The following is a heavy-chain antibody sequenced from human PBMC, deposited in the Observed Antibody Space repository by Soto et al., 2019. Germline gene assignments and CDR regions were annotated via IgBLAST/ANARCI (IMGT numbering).Heavy chain of an antibody. CDR2: ISYDGSTK. CDR3: AKGPSQTYDDVLTRHLDY. J-gene: IGHJ4*02. V-gene: IGHV3-30*18. CDR1: GFTFSSIA. Sequence: PGGSLRLSCAASGFTFSSIAMHWVRQTPGKGLEWVALISYDGSTKYYADSVKGRFTISRDNSKNTLDLQMTSLRVEDTAVYYCAKGPSQTYDDVLTRHLDYWGQGTLVTVSS. D-gene: IGHD3-9*01.